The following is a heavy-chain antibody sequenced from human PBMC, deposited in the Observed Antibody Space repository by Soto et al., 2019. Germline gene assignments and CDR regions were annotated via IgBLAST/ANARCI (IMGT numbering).Heavy chain of an antibody. CDR2: IYYSGST. D-gene: IGHD5-12*01. CDR3: ARALSSYEFFFDY. CDR1: GGSISSYC. Sequence: SETLSLTCTVSGGSISSYCWSWIRQPPGKGLEWIWYIYYSGSTNYNPYLKSRVTISVDTSKIQFSLKLSSVTAADSAVYYCARALSSYEFFFDYWGQGTLVTVSS. J-gene: IGHJ4*02. V-gene: IGHV4-59*01.